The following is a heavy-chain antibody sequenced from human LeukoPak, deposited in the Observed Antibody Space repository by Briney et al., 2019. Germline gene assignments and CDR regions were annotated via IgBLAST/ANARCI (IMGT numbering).Heavy chain of an antibody. CDR1: GVSISSSSHY. V-gene: IGHV4-39*07. Sequence: SETLSLTCTVSGVSISSSSHYWGWIRQPPGKGLEWIGSMYYRGSTYHDPSLKSRVTISVDTSKNQFSLKLSSVTAADTAVYYCARGEYYFDQWGQGTLVTVSS. J-gene: IGHJ4*02. CDR3: ARGEYYFDQ. CDR2: MYYRGST. D-gene: IGHD3-16*01.